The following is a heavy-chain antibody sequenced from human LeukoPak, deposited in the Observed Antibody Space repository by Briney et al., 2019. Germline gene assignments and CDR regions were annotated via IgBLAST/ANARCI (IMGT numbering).Heavy chain of an antibody. CDR1: GYTFTSYD. D-gene: IGHD3-10*01. Sequence: ASVKVSCKASGYTFTSYDINWVRQATGQGLEWMGWMNPNSGNTGYAQKFQGRVTITRNTPISTAYMELSRLRSDDTAVYYCARNGGSSAMVRGVIITVFDYWGQGTLVTVSS. V-gene: IGHV1-8*03. CDR2: MNPNSGNT. CDR3: ARNGGSSAMVRGVIITVFDY. J-gene: IGHJ4*02.